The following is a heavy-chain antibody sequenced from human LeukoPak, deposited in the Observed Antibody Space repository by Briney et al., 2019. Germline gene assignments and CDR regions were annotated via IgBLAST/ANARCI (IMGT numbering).Heavy chain of an antibody. CDR3: ARELGYCSGGSCFNPRGVYYYYGMDV. CDR1: GFTFSSYS. D-gene: IGHD2-15*01. V-gene: IGHV3-21*01. Sequence: GGSLRLSCAASGFTFSSYSMNWVRQAPGKGLEWVSSISSSSSYIYYADSVKGRFTISRDNAKNSLYLQMNSLRAEDTAVYYCARELGYCSGGSCFNPRGVYYYYGMDVWGKGITVTVSS. J-gene: IGHJ6*04. CDR2: ISSSSSYI.